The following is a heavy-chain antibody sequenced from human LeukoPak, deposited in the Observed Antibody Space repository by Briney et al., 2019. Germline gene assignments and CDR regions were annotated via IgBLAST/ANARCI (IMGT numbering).Heavy chain of an antibody. CDR1: GYTFTSYG. CDR2: ISAYNGNT. CDR3: ARDPYILTGSVGGFDY. J-gene: IGHJ4*02. Sequence: RASVTVPCTASGYTFTSYGISWVRQAPGQGLEWMGWISAYNGNTNYVQKFQGRVTMTTDTSRSTAYMELRSLRSDVTAVYYCARDPYILTGSVGGFDYWGQGTLVTVSS. D-gene: IGHD3-9*01. V-gene: IGHV1-18*01.